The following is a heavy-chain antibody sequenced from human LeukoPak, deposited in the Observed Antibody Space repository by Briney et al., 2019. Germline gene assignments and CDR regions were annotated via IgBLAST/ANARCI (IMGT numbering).Heavy chain of an antibody. CDR1: GYTFTSYG. Sequence: ASVKVSCKASGYTFTSYGISWVRQAPGQGLGWVGWSSAYDGYTDYAQKLQGRVTMTTDTSTSTAYMELRSLRPADTAVYYCARAPSGAATPAFDIWGQGTMVTVSS. J-gene: IGHJ3*02. CDR2: SSAYDGYT. CDR3: ARAPSGAATPAFDI. D-gene: IGHD2-15*01. V-gene: IGHV1-18*01.